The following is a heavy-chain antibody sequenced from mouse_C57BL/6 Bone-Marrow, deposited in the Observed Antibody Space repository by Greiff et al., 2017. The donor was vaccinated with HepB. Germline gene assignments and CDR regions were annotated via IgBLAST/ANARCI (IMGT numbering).Heavy chain of an antibody. CDR2: IYPGGGST. D-gene: IGHD1-1*01. CDR3: ARLGFYYYGSSYFDY. Sequence: QVQLQHPGAELVKPGASVKMSCKASGYTFTSYWITWVKQRPGQGLEWLGDIYPGGGSTNYNAKFKSKATLTVDTSISTAYMQLSSLTSEDSAVYYCARLGFYYYGSSYFDYWGQGTTLTVSS. V-gene: IGHV1-55*01. J-gene: IGHJ2*01. CDR1: GYTFTSYW.